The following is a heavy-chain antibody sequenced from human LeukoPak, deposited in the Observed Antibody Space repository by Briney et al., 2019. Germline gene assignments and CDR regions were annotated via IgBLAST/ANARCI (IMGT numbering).Heavy chain of an antibody. CDR1: GYTFTSYY. Sequence: ASVKVSCKASGYTFTSYYIHWVRQAPGQGLEWIGVINPSGDTTNYAQKFQGRVTMTRDTSTSTVYMELSSLRSDDTAVYYCARDAISSRTGWFGPWGQGTLVTVSS. V-gene: IGHV1-46*01. J-gene: IGHJ5*02. CDR2: INPSGDTT. D-gene: IGHD6-13*01. CDR3: ARDAISSRTGWFGP.